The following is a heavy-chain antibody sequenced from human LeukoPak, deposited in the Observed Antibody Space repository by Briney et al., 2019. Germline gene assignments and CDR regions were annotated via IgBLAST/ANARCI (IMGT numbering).Heavy chain of an antibody. J-gene: IGHJ5*02. V-gene: IGHV3-23*01. CDR3: ARGVYGPLFDP. Sequence: GGSMRLSCAASGFTFSSFAISWVRQAPGKGLDWVSSISGDGGGAYYADSVKGRFTISRDNGKNTLYLQMNSLRAEDTAVYYCARGVYGPLFDPWGQGTLVTVSS. CDR2: ISGDGGGA. CDR1: GFTFSSFA. D-gene: IGHD2-8*01.